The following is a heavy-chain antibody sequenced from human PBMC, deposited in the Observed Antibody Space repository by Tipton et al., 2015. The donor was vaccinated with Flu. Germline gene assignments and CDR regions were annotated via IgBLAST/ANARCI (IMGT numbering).Heavy chain of an antibody. CDR2: INHSGST. V-gene: IGHV4-34*01. D-gene: IGHD3-22*01. Sequence: TLSLTCAVYGGSFSGYYWSWIRQPPGKGLEWIGEINHSGSTNYNPSLKSRVTISVDTSKNQFSLKLSSVTAADTAVYYCARDYYDSSGYYSHAFDIWGQGPMVTVSS. CDR1: GGSFSGYY. CDR3: ARDYYDSSGYYSHAFDI. J-gene: IGHJ3*02.